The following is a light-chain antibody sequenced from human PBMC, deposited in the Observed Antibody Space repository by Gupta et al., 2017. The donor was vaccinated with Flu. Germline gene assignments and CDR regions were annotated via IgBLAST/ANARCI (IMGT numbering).Light chain of an antibody. CDR2: DAS. J-gene: IGKJ2*01. V-gene: IGKV1-33*01. Sequence: DIQITQSPSSLSASVGDRVTITCQASQDISNYLNWYQQKPGKAPKLLIYDASNLETGVPSRFSGSGSGTDFTFTISSLEPEDIATYYCQHYHNLPFFGQGTKLEIK. CDR1: QDISNY. CDR3: QHYHNLPF.